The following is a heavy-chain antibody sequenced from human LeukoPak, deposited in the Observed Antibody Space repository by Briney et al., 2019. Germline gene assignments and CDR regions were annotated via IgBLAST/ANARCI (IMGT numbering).Heavy chain of an antibody. Sequence: SETLSLTCAVYGGSFSGYYWSWIRQPPGKGLEWIGEINHSGSTNYNPSLKSRVTISVDTSKNQFSLKLSSVTAADTAVYYCARVLNQITIFGVVIPYYYYYGMDVWGQGTTVTVSS. V-gene: IGHV4-34*01. CDR2: INHSGST. CDR1: GGSFSGYY. J-gene: IGHJ6*02. CDR3: ARVLNQITIFGVVIPYYYYYGMDV. D-gene: IGHD3-3*01.